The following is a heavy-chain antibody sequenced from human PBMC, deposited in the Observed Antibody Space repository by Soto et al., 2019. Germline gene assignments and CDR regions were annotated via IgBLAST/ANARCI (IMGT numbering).Heavy chain of an antibody. CDR3: ARLHGFCIGSSCHGHYAMDV. CDR2: IYYSGTT. V-gene: IGHV4-39*01. D-gene: IGHD2-2*01. Sequence: QLQLQESGPGLVKPSETLSLTCTVSSASISSSSYTWGWIRQPPGKGLEWIGSIYYSGTTYYNPSLNSRVTVSLDTAKNQFSVKVASVTAAATAVYYCARLHGFCIGSSCHGHYAMDVWGQGTTVTVSS. J-gene: IGHJ6*02. CDR1: SASISSSSYT.